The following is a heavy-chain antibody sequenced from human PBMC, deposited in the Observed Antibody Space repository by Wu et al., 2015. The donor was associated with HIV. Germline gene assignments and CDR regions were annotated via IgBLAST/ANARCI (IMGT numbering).Heavy chain of an antibody. J-gene: IGHJ4*02. V-gene: IGHV1-69*05. CDR3: ASPRSPGFSSAWPTYFDY. D-gene: IGHD6-19*01. Sequence: QVQLVQSGAEVKQPGSSMKISCKASGNTFNAINWVRQAPGQGLEWLGGIIPLFGTTEYAQVLQGRFTITTEESTSTAYMSLSSLTSEDTAVYFCASPRSPGFSSAWPTYFDYWGQGTLVTVSS. CDR2: IIPLFGTT. CDR1: GNTFNA.